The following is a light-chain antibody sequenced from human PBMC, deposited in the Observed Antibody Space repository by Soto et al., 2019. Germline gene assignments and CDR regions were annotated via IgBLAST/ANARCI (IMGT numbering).Light chain of an antibody. CDR2: KAS. CDR3: QQYNSYWT. CDR1: QSISSW. V-gene: IGKV1-5*03. J-gene: IGKJ1*01. Sequence: DIQVTQSPSTLSASVGDRVTIPCRASQSISSWLAWYQQKPGKAPKLLIYKASSLESGVPSRFSGSGSGTEVTLTISSLQPDDFATYYCQQYNSYWTFGQGTKV.